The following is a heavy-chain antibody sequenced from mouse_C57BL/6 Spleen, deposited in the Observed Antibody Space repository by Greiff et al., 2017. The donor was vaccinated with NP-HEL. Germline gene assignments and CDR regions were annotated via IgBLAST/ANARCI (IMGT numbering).Heavy chain of an antibody. Sequence: QVQLQQPGAELVKPGASVKLSCKASGYTFTSYWIQWVKQRPGQGLEWIGEFDPSDSYTNYNQKFKGKATLTVDTSSSTAYMQLSSLTSEDSAVYYCARSYGSSSRWYFDVWGTGTTVTVSS. CDR3: ARSYGSSSRWYFDV. V-gene: IGHV1-50*01. J-gene: IGHJ1*03. CDR2: FDPSDSYT. D-gene: IGHD1-1*01. CDR1: GYTFTSYW.